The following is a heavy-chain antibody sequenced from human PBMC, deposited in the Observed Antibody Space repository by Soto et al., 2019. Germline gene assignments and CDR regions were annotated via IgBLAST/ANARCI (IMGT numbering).Heavy chain of an antibody. V-gene: IGHV3-9*01. J-gene: IGHJ4*02. CDR2: ISWNSGSI. CDR3: AKGIGAYDSSGSSN. D-gene: IGHD3-22*01. CDR1: GFTFDDYA. Sequence: LRLSCAASGFTFDDYAMHWVRQAPGKGLEWVSGISWNSGSIGYADSVKGRFTISRDNAKNSLYLQMNSLRAEDTALYYCAKGIGAYDSSGSSNWGQGTLVTVSS.